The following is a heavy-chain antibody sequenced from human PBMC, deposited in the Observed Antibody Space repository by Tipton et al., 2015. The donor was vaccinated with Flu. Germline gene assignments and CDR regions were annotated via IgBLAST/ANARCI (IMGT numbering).Heavy chain of an antibody. D-gene: IGHD3-16*01. Sequence: TLSLTCALSGASVTDTNWWAWFRQPPEKGLEWIGEVLHTGTTNYSPSLKSRLTISVDKTKNQFSLRLTSVTAADTAVYFCARGQHTFSSLLGGNWFDPWGRGTRVTVSS. CDR2: VLHTGTT. CDR3: ARGQHTFSSLLGGNWFDP. J-gene: IGHJ5*02. V-gene: IGHV4-4*01. CDR1: GASVTDTNW.